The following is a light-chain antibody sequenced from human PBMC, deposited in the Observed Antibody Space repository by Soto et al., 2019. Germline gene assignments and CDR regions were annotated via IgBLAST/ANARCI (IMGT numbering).Light chain of an antibody. Sequence: QSALTQPRSVSGSPGQSVTISCTGTSSDVGGYNYVSWYQHHPGKAPKLMIYDVDKRPSGVPGRFSGSKSGNTASLTISGLQADDEAIYYCATWDDCLNGLVFGGGTKLTVL. V-gene: IGLV2-11*01. CDR2: DVD. CDR1: SSDVGGYNY. J-gene: IGLJ3*02. CDR3: ATWDDCLNGLV.